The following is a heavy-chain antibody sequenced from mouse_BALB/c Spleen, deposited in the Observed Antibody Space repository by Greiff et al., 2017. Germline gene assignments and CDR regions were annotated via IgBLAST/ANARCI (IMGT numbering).Heavy chain of an antibody. D-gene: IGHD4-1*01. Sequence: QVQLQQSGAELVKPGASVKLSCKASGYTFTSYYMYWVKQRPGQGLEWIGEINPSNGGTNFNEKFKSKATLTVDKSSSTAYMQLSSLTSEDSAVYYCTSWDWFAYWGQGTLVTVSA. CDR3: TSWDWFAY. V-gene: IGHV1S81*02. CDR1: GYTFTSYY. CDR2: INPSNGGT. J-gene: IGHJ3*01.